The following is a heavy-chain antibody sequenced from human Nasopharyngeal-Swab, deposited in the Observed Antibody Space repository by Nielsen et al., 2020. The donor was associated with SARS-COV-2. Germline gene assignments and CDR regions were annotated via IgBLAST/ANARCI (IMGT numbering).Heavy chain of an antibody. Sequence: GESLKISCAASGFTFSSYWMTWVRQAPGKGLEWVSVIYSGGSTYYADSVKGRFTISRDNSKNTLYLQMNSLRAEDTAVYYCARETPTVTGSGFDYWGQGTLVTVSS. V-gene: IGHV3-66*01. CDR3: ARETPTVTGSGFDY. CDR1: GFTFSSYW. D-gene: IGHD4-17*01. CDR2: IYSGGST. J-gene: IGHJ4*02.